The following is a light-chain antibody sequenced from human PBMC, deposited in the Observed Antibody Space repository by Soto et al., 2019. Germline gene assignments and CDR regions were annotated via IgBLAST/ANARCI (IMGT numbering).Light chain of an antibody. CDR2: AAS. CDR1: QGISSY. J-gene: IGKJ1*01. V-gene: IGKV1-8*01. Sequence: AIRMTQSPSSLSASTGDRLTITCRASQGISSYLAWYQQKPGKAPKLLIYAASSLQSGVPSRFSGSGSETDFTLTISSLQPEDFATYACQQSYSTTWTFGQMTKVEIK. CDR3: QQSYSTTWT.